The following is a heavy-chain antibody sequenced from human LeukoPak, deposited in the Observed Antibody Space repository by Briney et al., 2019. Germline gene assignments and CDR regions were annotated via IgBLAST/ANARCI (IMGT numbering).Heavy chain of an antibody. J-gene: IGHJ6*04. Sequence: PGGSLRLSCAASGFTFDDFGMHWVRQPPGKGLEWVALISWDGDTTYYADSVKGRFTISRDNAKNSLYLQMNSLRAEDTAVYYCAELGITMIGGVWGKGTTVTISS. D-gene: IGHD3-10*02. CDR3: AELGITMIGGV. V-gene: IGHV3-43D*04. CDR2: ISWDGDTT. CDR1: GFTFDDFG.